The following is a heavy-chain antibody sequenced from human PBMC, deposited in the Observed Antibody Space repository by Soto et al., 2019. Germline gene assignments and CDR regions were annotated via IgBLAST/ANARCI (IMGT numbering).Heavy chain of an antibody. Sequence: SETLSLTCTVSGGSIRSSTYYWGWIRQPPGQGLEWIGSISYSGSTYYNPSLTSRVTISVDTSNNQFSLKLRSVTAADTAVYYCARSPQRYTSTWYRGDFDSWGLGTLVTVSS. J-gene: IGHJ4*02. CDR2: ISYSGST. CDR3: ARSPQRYTSTWYRGDFDS. V-gene: IGHV4-39*01. CDR1: GGSIRSSTYY. D-gene: IGHD6-13*01.